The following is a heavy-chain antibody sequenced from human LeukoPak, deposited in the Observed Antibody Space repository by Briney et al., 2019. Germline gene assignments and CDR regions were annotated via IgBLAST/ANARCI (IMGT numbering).Heavy chain of an antibody. D-gene: IGHD4-23*01. CDR2: IYYSGST. J-gene: IGHJ4*02. Sequence: SETLSLTCTVSGGSISSYYWTWIRQPPGRGLEWIGYIYYSGSTNYNLSLKSRVTISVDTSKNQFSLKLSSVTAADTAVYYCARQGRGYGGNSDYWGQGTLVTVSS. CDR1: GGSISSYY. V-gene: IGHV4-59*08. CDR3: ARQGRGYGGNSDY.